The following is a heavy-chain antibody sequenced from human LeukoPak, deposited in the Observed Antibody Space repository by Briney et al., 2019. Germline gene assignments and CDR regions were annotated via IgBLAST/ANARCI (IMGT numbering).Heavy chain of an antibody. D-gene: IGHD6-6*01. CDR2: INKSSGAI. V-gene: IGHV3-48*01. Sequence: PGGSLRLSCAASGFTPSSYSMNWVRQAPGKGLEWLSYINKSSGAIYYADSVKGRFTISRDNSKNTLYLQMNSLRAEDTAVYYCAKGIGMAARRSNGFDPWGQGTLVTVSS. J-gene: IGHJ5*02. CDR1: GFTPSSYS. CDR3: AKGIGMAARRSNGFDP.